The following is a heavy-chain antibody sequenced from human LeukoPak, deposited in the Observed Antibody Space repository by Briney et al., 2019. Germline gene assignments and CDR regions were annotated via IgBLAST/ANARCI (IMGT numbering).Heavy chain of an antibody. D-gene: IGHD4-17*01. Sequence: GASVKVSCKASGYTFTDYYIHWVRQAPGQGLEWMGWINPNSGGTNSAQKFQGRVTMTRDTSISTAYMELRRLRSDDTAVYYCATNTVTAGWDALDIWGQGTMVTVSS. CDR1: GYTFTDYY. CDR2: INPNSGGT. J-gene: IGHJ3*02. CDR3: ATNTVTAGWDALDI. V-gene: IGHV1-2*02.